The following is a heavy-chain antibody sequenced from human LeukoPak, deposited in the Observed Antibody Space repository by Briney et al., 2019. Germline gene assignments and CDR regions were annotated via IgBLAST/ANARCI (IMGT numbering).Heavy chain of an antibody. D-gene: IGHD6-19*01. Sequence: QTGGSLRLSCAASGFTVSSNYMSWVRQAPGKGLEWVSVIYSGGSTYYADSVKGRFTISRDNSKNTLYLQMNSLRAEDTAVYYCAKDPGSSGWFYFDYWGQGTLVTVSS. V-gene: IGHV3-53*05. CDR2: IYSGGST. CDR1: GFTVSSNY. J-gene: IGHJ4*02. CDR3: AKDPGSSGWFYFDY.